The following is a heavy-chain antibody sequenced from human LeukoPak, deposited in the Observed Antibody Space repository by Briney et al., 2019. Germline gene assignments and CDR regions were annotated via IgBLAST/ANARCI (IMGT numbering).Heavy chain of an antibody. CDR2: ISSSSSYI. J-gene: IGHJ4*02. CDR3: ASLAEAAKTFGY. V-gene: IGHV3-21*01. D-gene: IGHD6-19*01. CDR1: GFTFSSYS. Sequence: PGGSLRLSCAASGFTFSSYSMNWVRQAPGKGLEWVSSISSSSSYIYYADSVKGRFTISRDNAKNSLYLQMNSLRAEDTAVYYCASLAEAAKTFGYWGQGTLVTVSS.